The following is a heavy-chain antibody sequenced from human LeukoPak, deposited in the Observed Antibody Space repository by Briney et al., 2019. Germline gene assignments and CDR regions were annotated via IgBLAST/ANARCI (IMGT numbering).Heavy chain of an antibody. CDR3: ARDNERAAAETDAFDI. D-gene: IGHD6-13*01. V-gene: IGHV4-4*07. CDR1: GGSISSYY. J-gene: IGHJ3*02. Sequence: SETLSLTCTVSGGSISSYYWSWIRQPAGKGLEWIGRIYTSGSTNYNPSLKSRVTMSVDTSKNQFPLKLSSVTAADTAVYYCARDNERAAAETDAFDIWGQGTMVTVSS. CDR2: IYTSGST.